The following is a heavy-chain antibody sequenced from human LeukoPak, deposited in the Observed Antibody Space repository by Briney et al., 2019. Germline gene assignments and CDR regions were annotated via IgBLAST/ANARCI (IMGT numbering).Heavy chain of an antibody. V-gene: IGHV1-18*01. D-gene: IGHD5-12*01. CDR2: ISAYNGNT. Sequence: GASVKVSCKASGYTFTSYGISWVRQAPGQGLEWMGWISAYNGNTNYAQKFQGRVTITRDTSASTAYMELSSLRSEDTAVYYCARDFRGYSGYDLGYWGQGTLVTVSS. J-gene: IGHJ4*02. CDR3: ARDFRGYSGYDLGY. CDR1: GYTFTSYG.